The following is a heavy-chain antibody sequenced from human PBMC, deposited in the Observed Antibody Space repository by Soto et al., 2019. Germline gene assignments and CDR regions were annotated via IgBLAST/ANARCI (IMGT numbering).Heavy chain of an antibody. D-gene: IGHD3-16*01. V-gene: IGHV3-74*01. J-gene: IGHJ3*02. CDR2: INSDGSST. CDR1: GFTFSNYW. Sequence: GGSLRLSCAASGFTFSNYWMHWVRQAPGKGLVWVSRINSDGSSTTYADSVKGRFTISRDNAKNTLYLQMNSLRAEDTAVYYCARDLFEAARRGEYAFDIWGQGTMVTVSS. CDR3: ARDLFEAARRGEYAFDI.